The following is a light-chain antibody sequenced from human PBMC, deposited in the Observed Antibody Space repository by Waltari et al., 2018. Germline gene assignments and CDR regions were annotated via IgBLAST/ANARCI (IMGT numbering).Light chain of an antibody. CDR2: EVN. V-gene: IGLV2-8*01. CDR1: SNDVAGYNY. CDR3: TSYAGINNLV. Sequence: QSALTQPPSASGSPGQSVTISCTGTSNDVAGYNYVSWYPQYPGKVPKLLIYEVNKRPSGVPERFSGSKSGNTASLTVSGLQAEDEATDYCTSYAGINNLVFGTGTKVTVL. J-gene: IGLJ1*01.